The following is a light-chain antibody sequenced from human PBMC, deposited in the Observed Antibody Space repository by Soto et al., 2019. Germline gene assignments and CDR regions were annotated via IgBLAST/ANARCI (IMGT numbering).Light chain of an antibody. CDR3: QQSYSTPYT. Sequence: DIQVTQSPSSLSASVGDKVTITCRASQTIITSLNWYQQKLGKAPKLLIYSASSLQIGVPSRFSGSRSGTDFTLTISSLQSEDFATYFCQQSYSTPYTFGQGTKLEIK. CDR2: SAS. V-gene: IGKV1-39*01. CDR1: QTIITS. J-gene: IGKJ2*01.